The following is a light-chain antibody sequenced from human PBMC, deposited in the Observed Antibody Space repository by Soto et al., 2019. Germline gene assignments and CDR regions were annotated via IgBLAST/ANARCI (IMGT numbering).Light chain of an antibody. CDR3: QQRSNWPRT. J-gene: IGKJ1*01. CDR2: DVS. Sequence: IVLTQSPATLSLSPGKRASHSCRSSQKSRNYLIWYQQKPGQAPRLLFYDVSNRATGIPARFSGSGSGTDFTLTISSLEPEDFAVYYCQQRSNWPRTFGQGTIV. CDR1: QKSRNY. V-gene: IGKV3-11*01.